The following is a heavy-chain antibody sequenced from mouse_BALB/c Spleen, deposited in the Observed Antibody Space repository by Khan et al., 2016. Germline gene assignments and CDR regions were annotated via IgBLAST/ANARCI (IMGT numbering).Heavy chain of an antibody. V-gene: IGHV3-1*02. CDR1: GYSITSGYS. CDR2: IHYSGGT. CDR3: TRSHGYYAMDY. J-gene: IGHJ4*01. Sequence: EVQLQESGPDLVKPSQSLSLTCTVTGYSITSGYSWHWIRQFPGNKLEWMGYIHYSGGTKYIPSLKSRISITRDTSKNQFFLQLNSVTPEDTATYYCTRSHGYYAMDYWGQGTSVIVSS.